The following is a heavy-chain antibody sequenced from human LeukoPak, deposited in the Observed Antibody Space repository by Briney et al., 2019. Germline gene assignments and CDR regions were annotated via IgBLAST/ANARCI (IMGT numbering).Heavy chain of an antibody. CDR3: ARGWFSISSYYYYGMDV. Sequence: GGSLILSCAASGFTFSSYGMHWVRQAPGKGLEWVAVIWHDGSKENYADSVKGRFTISRDNSMNTLYLQMNSLRAEDTAVYYRARGWFSISSYYYYGMDVWGQGTTVTVSS. J-gene: IGHJ6*02. V-gene: IGHV3-33*01. CDR1: GFTFSSYG. D-gene: IGHD6-6*01. CDR2: IWHDGSKE.